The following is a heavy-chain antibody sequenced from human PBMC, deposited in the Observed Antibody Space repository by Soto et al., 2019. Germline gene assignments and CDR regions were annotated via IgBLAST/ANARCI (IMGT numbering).Heavy chain of an antibody. CDR1: GFTFSAYG. D-gene: IGHD3-22*01. V-gene: IGHV3-30*18. J-gene: IGHJ4*02. CDR3: AKDTYYFSSGRYYGFDS. CDR2: ISHDGSNT. Sequence: PGGSLRLSCAASGFTFSAYGIHWVRQAPGKGLEWVAVISHDGSNTNYADSVKGRFTFSRDNSKDTVYLQMNSLRAEDTAVYYCAKDTYYFSSGRYYGFDSGGEETLVT.